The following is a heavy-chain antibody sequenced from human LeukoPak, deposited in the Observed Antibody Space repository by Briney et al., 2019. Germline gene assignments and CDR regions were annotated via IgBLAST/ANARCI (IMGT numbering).Heavy chain of an antibody. CDR2: INPNSGGT. CDR1: GYTFTGYY. D-gene: IGHD1-20*01. Sequence: ASVKVSCKASGYTFTGYYMHWVRQAPGQGLEWMGWINPNSGGTNYAQKFQGRVTMTRDTSISTAYMELSRLRSDDTAVYYCASAGITGKPTNSYYYYYGMDVWGQGTTVTVSS. CDR3: ASAGITGKPTNSYYYYYGMDV. V-gene: IGHV1-2*02. J-gene: IGHJ6*02.